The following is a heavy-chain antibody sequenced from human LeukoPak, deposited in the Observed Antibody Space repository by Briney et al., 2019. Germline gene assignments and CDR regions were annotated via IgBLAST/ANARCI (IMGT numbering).Heavy chain of an antibody. CDR1: GYSISSGYY. CDR2: IHHSGMT. CDR3: ARYTGTNWGYSFDY. D-gene: IGHD7-27*01. J-gene: IGHJ4*02. V-gene: IGHV4-38-2*01. Sequence: SETLSLTCAVSGYSISSGYYWSWIRQPPGKGLGWIATIHHSGMTYYNPSLKSRVTISVDTSKNQFSLKLSSVTAAGTAVYYCARYTGTNWGYSFDYWGQGTLVTVSS.